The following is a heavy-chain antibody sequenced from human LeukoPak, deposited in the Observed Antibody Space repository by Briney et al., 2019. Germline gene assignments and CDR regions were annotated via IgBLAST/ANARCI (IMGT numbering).Heavy chain of an antibody. CDR1: GFTFSSYV. CDR3: AKSVVFGSGWSDFDY. J-gene: IGHJ4*02. V-gene: IGHV3-23*01. CDR2: ISGSGGST. D-gene: IGHD6-19*01. Sequence: GGSLRLSCAASGFTFSSYVMSWVRQAPGKGLEWVSAISGSGGSTYYADSVKGRFTISRDNSKNTLYLQMNSLRAEDTAVYYCAKSVVFGSGWSDFDYWGQGTLVTVSS.